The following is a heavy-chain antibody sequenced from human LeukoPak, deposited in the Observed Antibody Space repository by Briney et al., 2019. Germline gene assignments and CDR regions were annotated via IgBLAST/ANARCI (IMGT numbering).Heavy chain of an antibody. CDR3: ARDSSSGYFDY. CDR2: IWYDGSNK. V-gene: IGHV3-33*01. Sequence: GGSLRLSCAASGFTFSSYGMHWVRQAPGKGLERVAVIWYDGSNKYYVDSVKGRFTISRDNSKNTLYLQMNSLRAEDTAVYYCARDSSSGYFDYWGQGTLVTVSS. D-gene: IGHD6-6*01. CDR1: GFTFSSYG. J-gene: IGHJ4*02.